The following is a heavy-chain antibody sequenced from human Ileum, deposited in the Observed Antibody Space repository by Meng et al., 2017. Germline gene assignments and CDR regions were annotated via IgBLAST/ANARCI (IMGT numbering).Heavy chain of an antibody. J-gene: IGHJ5*02. CDR1: GVSLSTGGYY. V-gene: IGHV4-30-4*01. D-gene: IGHD3-3*01. Sequence: QVQLQESGPGLVKPSQTLSLTFRVSGVSLSTGGYYWGWIRQQPGKGLEWIGYSYYDGSSYYNPSLKSRVTISVDTSKNQFSLKLSSVTAADTAVYYCARENTIFGVVWGSWFDPWGQGTLVTVSS. CDR3: ARENTIFGVVWGSWFDP. CDR2: SYYDGSS.